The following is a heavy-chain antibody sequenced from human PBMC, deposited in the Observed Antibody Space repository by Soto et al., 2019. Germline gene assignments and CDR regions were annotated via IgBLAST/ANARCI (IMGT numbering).Heavy chain of an antibody. D-gene: IGHD6-6*01. Sequence: SETLSLTCTVSGGSISSSSYYWGWIRQPPGKGLEWIGSIYYSGSTYYNPSLKSRVTISVDTSKNQFSLKLSSVTAADTAVYYCARLTPRIAARRGFDYWGQGTLVTVSS. J-gene: IGHJ4*02. CDR1: GGSISSSSYY. V-gene: IGHV4-39*01. CDR2: IYYSGST. CDR3: ARLTPRIAARRGFDY.